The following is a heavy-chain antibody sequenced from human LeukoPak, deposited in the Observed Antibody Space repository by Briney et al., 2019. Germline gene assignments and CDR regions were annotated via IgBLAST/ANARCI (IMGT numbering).Heavy chain of an antibody. CDR1: GFDVHTFA. D-gene: IGHD5-24*01. Sequence: GGSLRLSCAVSGFDVHTFAMSWVRQAPGKGLEWLASITKYDGRLYYADSVRGRFTISRDTSQSELYLQMDSLRADDSAIYFCAKDHSADGWPTFEYWGRGTLVSVSS. V-gene: IGHV3-23*01. J-gene: IGHJ4*02. CDR2: ITKYDGRL. CDR3: AKDHSADGWPTFEY.